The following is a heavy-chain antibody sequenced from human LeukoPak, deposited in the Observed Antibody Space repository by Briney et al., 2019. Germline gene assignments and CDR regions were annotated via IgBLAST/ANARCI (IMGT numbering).Heavy chain of an antibody. V-gene: IGHV1-69*06. CDR3: ARAENLRYFDLTHAFDI. J-gene: IGHJ3*02. CDR1: GGTFSSYA. CDR2: IIPIFGTA. Sequence: GASVKVSCKASGGTFSSYAISWVRQAPGQGLEWMGGIIPIFGTANYAQKFLGRVTITADKSTSTAYMELSSLRSEDTAVYYCARAENLRYFDLTHAFDIWGQGTMVTVSS. D-gene: IGHD3-9*01.